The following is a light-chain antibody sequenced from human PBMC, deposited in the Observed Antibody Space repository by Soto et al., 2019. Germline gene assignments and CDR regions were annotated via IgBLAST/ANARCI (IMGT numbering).Light chain of an antibody. V-gene: IGLV2-8*01. CDR2: DVS. Sequence: QSALTQSPSASGSPGQSVTISCTGTSSDIGGYNSVSWYQQHPGKAPKVMIYDVSKRPSGVPDRFSGSKSGNTASLTVSELQAEDEADYYCSSYTDRNNLVFGTGTKLTVL. CDR1: SSDIGGYNS. CDR3: SSYTDRNNLV. J-gene: IGLJ1*01.